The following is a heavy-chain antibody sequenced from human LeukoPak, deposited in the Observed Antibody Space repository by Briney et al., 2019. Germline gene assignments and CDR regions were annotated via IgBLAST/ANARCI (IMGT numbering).Heavy chain of an antibody. J-gene: IGHJ4*02. CDR2: IYYSGST. CDR3: ARAPVVPAAMGFDY. D-gene: IGHD2-2*01. Sequence: PSETLSLTCTVSGGSISSYYWSWIRQPPGKGLEWIGYIYYSGSTNYNPSLKSRVTISVDTSKNQFSLKLSSVTAADTAAYYCARAPVVPAAMGFDYWGQGTLVTVSS. CDR1: GGSISSYY. V-gene: IGHV4-59*01.